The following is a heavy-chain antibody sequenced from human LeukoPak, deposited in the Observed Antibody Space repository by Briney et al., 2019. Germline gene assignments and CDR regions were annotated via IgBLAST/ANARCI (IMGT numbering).Heavy chain of an antibody. CDR2: VYHSGSA. V-gene: IGHV4-59*02. J-gene: IGHJ1*01. D-gene: IGHD2-8*02. Sequence: PSETLSLTCNVSGGSVSGNSPSSYYWSWIRQAPGRGLEYIGHVYHSGSANYGPSLRGRVTISVDTSKNQFSLKLSSVTAADTAVYYCARGLERVWSSYFQHWGQGTLVTVSS. CDR1: GGSVSGNSPSSYY. CDR3: ARGLERVWSSYFQH.